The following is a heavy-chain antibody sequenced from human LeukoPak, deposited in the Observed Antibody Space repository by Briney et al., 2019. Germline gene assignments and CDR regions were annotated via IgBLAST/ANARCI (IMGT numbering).Heavy chain of an antibody. D-gene: IGHD5-18*01. CDR2: INGYGSST. CDR3: ARDAPGNTALDY. CDR1: GFTFVSYW. Sequence: GGSLRLACAASGFTFVSYWMHWVRQAPGKGLVWVSRINGYGSSTDFADSVKGRFTISRDNAKNTLYLQMNSLRAEDTAVYYCARDAPGNTALDYWGQGTLVTVSS. V-gene: IGHV3-74*01. J-gene: IGHJ4*02.